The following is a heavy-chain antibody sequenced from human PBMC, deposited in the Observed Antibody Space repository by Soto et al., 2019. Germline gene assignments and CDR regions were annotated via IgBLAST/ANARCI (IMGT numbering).Heavy chain of an antibody. CDR3: ATTAPETYYYYYYGMDV. CDR1: GFTFSSYA. J-gene: IGHJ6*02. CDR2: ISGSGGST. Sequence: EVQLLESGGGLVQPGGSLRHSCAASGFTFSSYAMSWVRQAPGKGLEWVSAISGSGGSTYYADSVKGRFTISRDNSKNTLYLQTNSLRAEDTAVYYCATTAPETYYYYYYGMDVWGQGTTVTVSS. V-gene: IGHV3-23*01.